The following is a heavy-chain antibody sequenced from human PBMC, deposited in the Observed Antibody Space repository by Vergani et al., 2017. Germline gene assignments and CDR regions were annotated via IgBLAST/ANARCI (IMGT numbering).Heavy chain of an antibody. V-gene: IGHV4-61*02. CDR2: IYTSGST. CDR1: GGSISSGSYY. J-gene: IGHJ6*03. D-gene: IGHD4-17*01. Sequence: QVQLQESGPGLVKPSQTLSLTCTVSGGSISSGSYYWSWIRQPAGKGLEWIGRIYTSGSTNYNPSLKSRVTISVDTSKNQFSLKLSSVTAADTAVYYCARQDYGDNAYYYYYMDVWGKGTTVTVSS. CDR3: ARQDYGDNAYYYYYMDV.